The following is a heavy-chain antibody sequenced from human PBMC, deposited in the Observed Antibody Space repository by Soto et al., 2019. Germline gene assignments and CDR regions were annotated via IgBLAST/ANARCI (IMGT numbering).Heavy chain of an antibody. D-gene: IGHD2-8*01. V-gene: IGHV4-59*01. J-gene: IGHJ4*02. CDR3: AKAPMVLSRSYFYS. CDR1: GGCISDFN. Sequence: PSEPWSLTCTFAGGCISDFNWRWNRQPPGKGLEWIVYISYSGNTNYNPSRKSRVSISADTSKKKLSLTLTSVTAADTAGYYRAKAPMVLSRSYFYSWGQGTPITV. CDR2: ISYSGNT.